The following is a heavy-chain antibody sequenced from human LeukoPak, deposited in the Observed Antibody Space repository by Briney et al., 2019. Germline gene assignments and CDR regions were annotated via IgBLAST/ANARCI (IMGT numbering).Heavy chain of an antibody. J-gene: IGHJ4*02. Sequence: GGSLRLSCAASGFTFSSYAMSWVRQAPGKGLEWVSAISGSGGSTYYADSVKGRFTISRGNSKNTLYLQMNSLRAEDTAVYYCANIPLRYFDWLYASPIDYWGQGTLVTVSS. CDR1: GFTFSSYA. D-gene: IGHD3-9*01. CDR2: ISGSGGST. V-gene: IGHV3-23*01. CDR3: ANIPLRYFDWLYASPIDY.